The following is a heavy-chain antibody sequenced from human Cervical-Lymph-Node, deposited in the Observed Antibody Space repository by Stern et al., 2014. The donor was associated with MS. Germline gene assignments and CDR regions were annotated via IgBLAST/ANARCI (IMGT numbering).Heavy chain of an antibody. Sequence: VQLVESGGGVVQPGRSLRVSCATAGFTFTSYAMNWVRQAPGKGLEWVAVISYDGNTKYYADSVKGLFTISRDNSKNTLYLQMSSLRAEDTAVYYCVRERSSRGFDYWGQGSLVTVSS. D-gene: IGHD5/OR15-5a*01. CDR3: VRERSSRGFDY. CDR2: ISYDGNTK. J-gene: IGHJ4*02. V-gene: IGHV3-30-3*01. CDR1: GFTFTSYA.